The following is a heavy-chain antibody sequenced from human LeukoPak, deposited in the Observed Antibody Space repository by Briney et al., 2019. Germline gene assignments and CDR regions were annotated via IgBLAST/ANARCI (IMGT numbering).Heavy chain of an antibody. V-gene: IGHV3-7*03. Sequence: GGSLRLSCAASGFTFSSYWMNWARQAPGKGLEWVASINHNGNVNYYVDSMKGRFTISRDNAKNSLYLQMSNLRAEDTAVYFCARGGGLDVWGQGATVTVSS. J-gene: IGHJ6*02. CDR3: ARGGGLDV. CDR2: INHNGNVN. D-gene: IGHD3-16*01. CDR1: GFTFSSYW.